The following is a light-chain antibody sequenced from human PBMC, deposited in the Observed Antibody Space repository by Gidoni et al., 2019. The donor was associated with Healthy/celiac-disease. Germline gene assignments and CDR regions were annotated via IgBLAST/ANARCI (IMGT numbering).Light chain of an antibody. V-gene: IGLV2-14*01. CDR3: SSYTSSSWV. CDR2: DVS. Sequence: QSALTQHASVAGSPGQSITISCTGTSSDVGGYNYVSWYQQHPGKAPKLMIYDVSNRPSGVSTRFSVSKSGNTASLTISGLQAEDEADYYCSSYTSSSWVFGGGTKLTVL. CDR1: SSDVGGYNY. J-gene: IGLJ3*02.